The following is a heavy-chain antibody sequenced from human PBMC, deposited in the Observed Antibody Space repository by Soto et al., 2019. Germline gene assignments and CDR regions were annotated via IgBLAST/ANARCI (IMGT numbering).Heavy chain of an antibody. D-gene: IGHD2-15*01. CDR2: INAVNGNT. CDR3: ASSYCSGGSCYQWFDP. Sequence: QVQLVQSGAEVKKPGASVKVSCKASGYTFTSYAMHWVRQAPGQRLEWMGWINAVNGNTKYSQKFQGRVTITRDTSASTAYMELSSLRSEDTAVYYCASSYCSGGSCYQWFDPWGQGTLVTVSS. J-gene: IGHJ5*02. CDR1: GYTFTSYA. V-gene: IGHV1-3*01.